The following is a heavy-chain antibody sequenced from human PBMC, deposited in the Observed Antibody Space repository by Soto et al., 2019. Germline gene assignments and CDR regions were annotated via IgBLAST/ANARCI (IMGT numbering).Heavy chain of an antibody. CDR3: ARDDPYYDSSGDAFDI. D-gene: IGHD3-22*01. J-gene: IGHJ3*02. CDR2: ISSSSTI. CDR1: GFTFSSYS. Sequence: VGSLRLSCAASGFTFSSYSMNWVRQAPGKGLEWVSYISSSSTIYYADSVKGRFTISRDNAKNSLYLQMNSLRDEDTAVYYCARDDPYYDSSGDAFDIWGQGTMVTVSS. V-gene: IGHV3-48*02.